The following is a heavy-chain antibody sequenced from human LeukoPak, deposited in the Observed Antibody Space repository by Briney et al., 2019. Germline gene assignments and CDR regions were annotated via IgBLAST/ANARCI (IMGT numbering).Heavy chain of an antibody. J-gene: IGHJ3*02. D-gene: IGHD6-13*01. Sequence: SETLSLTCTVSGGSISSYYWGWIRQPPGKGLEWIGYIYYSGSTNYNPSLKSRVTISVDTSKNQFSLKLSSVTAADTAVYYCARDRGIAAAPFDAFDIWGQGTMVTVSS. CDR3: ARDRGIAAAPFDAFDI. CDR1: GGSISSYY. CDR2: IYYSGST. V-gene: IGHV4-59*01.